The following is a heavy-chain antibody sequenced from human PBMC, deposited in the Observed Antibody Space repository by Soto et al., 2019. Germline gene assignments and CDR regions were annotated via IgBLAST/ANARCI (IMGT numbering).Heavy chain of an antibody. CDR2: ISYDGSNK. Sequence: PGGSLRLSCAASGFTFSSYAMHWVRQAPGKGLEWVAVISYDGSNKYYADSVKGRFTISRDNSKNTLYLQMNSLRAEDTAVYYCARSRITMIVVVIRASGAFDIWGQGTMVTVSS. V-gene: IGHV3-30-3*01. CDR1: GFTFSSYA. CDR3: ARSRITMIVVVIRASGAFDI. D-gene: IGHD3-22*01. J-gene: IGHJ3*02.